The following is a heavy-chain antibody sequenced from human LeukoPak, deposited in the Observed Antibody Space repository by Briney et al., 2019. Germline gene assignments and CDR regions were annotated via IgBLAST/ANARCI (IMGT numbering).Heavy chain of an antibody. CDR3: ARDLGYCTSTSCYSLYGMDV. J-gene: IGHJ6*04. CDR1: GFTFSSYE. D-gene: IGHD2-2*02. Sequence: GGSLRLSCAASGFTFSSYEMNWVRQAPGKGLEWVSYISSSGSTVHYADSVKGQFTISRDNAKNSLYLQMNSLRAEDTAVYYCARDLGYCTSTSCYSLYGMDVWGKGTTATVSS. V-gene: IGHV3-48*03. CDR2: ISSSGSTV.